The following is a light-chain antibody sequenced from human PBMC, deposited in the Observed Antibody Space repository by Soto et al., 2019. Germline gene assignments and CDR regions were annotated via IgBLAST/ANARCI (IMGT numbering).Light chain of an antibody. CDR2: AAS. J-gene: IGKJ4*01. CDR1: QSVNSNS. V-gene: IGKV3-20*01. Sequence: EIVLTQSPGTLSLSPGERATLSCGASQSVNSNSLAWYQQKPGQAPRLLFYAASNRATGVPDRFSGSGSGTDFTLTIRRLEPEDFAVYHCQQYGSSPLTFGGGTKVEIK. CDR3: QQYGSSPLT.